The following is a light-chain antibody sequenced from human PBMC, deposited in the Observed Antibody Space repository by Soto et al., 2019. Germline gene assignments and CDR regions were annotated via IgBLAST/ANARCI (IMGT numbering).Light chain of an antibody. CDR3: QVWDSSTSVV. V-gene: IGLV3-21*04. CDR2: YDS. J-gene: IGLJ2*01. Sequence: SYELTQPPSVSVAPGQTASVTCGGDNIGSKSVHWYQQKPGQAPVLVIYYDSERPSGIPERLSGSNSGDTATLTISRVEAGDEADYYCQVWDSSTSVVFGGGTKVTVL. CDR1: NIGSKS.